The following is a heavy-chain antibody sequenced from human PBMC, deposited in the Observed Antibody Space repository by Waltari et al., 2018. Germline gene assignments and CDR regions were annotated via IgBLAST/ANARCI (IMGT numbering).Heavy chain of an antibody. CDR3: AREYTSSSWYSGFDY. CDR2: ISYDGSNK. J-gene: IGHJ4*02. Sequence: QVQLVESGGGVVQPGRSLRLSCAASGFTFSSYAMHWVRQAPGKGLEWVAVISYDGSNKYYADSVKGRFTISRDNSKNTLYLQMNSLRAEDTAVYYCAREYTSSSWYSGFDYWGQGTLVTVSS. CDR1: GFTFSSYA. V-gene: IGHV3-30-3*01. D-gene: IGHD6-13*01.